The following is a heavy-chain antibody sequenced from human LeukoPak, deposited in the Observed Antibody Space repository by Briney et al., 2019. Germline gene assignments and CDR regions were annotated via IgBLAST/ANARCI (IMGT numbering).Heavy chain of an antibody. CDR1: GFTFSSYA. D-gene: IGHD1-26*01. CDR2: ISSNGGST. J-gene: IGHJ4*02. Sequence: GGSLRLSCSASGFTFSSYAMHWVRPAPGKGLEYVSAISSNGGSTYYADSVKGRFTISRDNSKNTLYLQMSSLRAEDTAVYYCVKVSGSHDFDYWGQGTLVTVSS. CDR3: VKVSGSHDFDY. V-gene: IGHV3-64D*06.